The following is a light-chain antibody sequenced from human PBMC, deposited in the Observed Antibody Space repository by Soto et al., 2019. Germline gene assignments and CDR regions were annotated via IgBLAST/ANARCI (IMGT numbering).Light chain of an antibody. CDR2: EVS. CDR1: SSDVGGYNY. CDR3: SSYAGSSNFYV. J-gene: IGLJ1*01. V-gene: IGLV2-8*01. Sequence: QSALAQPPSASGSPGQSVTIPCTGTSSDVGGYNYVSWYQQYPGKAPKLMIYEVSKRPSGVPDRFSGSKSGYTASLTVSGLQAEDEADYYCSSYAGSSNFYVFGTGTKVTVL.